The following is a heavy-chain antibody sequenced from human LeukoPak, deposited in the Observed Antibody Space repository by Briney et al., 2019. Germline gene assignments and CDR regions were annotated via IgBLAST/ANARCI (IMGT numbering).Heavy chain of an antibody. CDR2: ISSTSDYI. CDR1: GFTFSSYR. CDR3: ASLHDIVVVPPATIDY. J-gene: IGHJ4*02. D-gene: IGHD2-2*01. V-gene: IGHV3-21*01. Sequence: GGSLRLSCAASGFTFSSYRMNWVRQAPGKGLEWVSIISSTSDYIYYADSVKGRFTISRDNAKNSLYLQMNSLRAEDTAVYYCASLHDIVVVPPATIDYWGQGTLVTVSS.